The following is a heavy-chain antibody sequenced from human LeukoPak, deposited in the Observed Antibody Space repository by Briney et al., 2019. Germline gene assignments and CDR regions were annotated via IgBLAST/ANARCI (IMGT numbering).Heavy chain of an antibody. CDR1: VFTFSDYN. CDR2: ILYDAFNK. D-gene: IGHD1-1*01. V-gene: IGHV3-30*18. Sequence: GRSLRLSCTASVFTFSDYNMHWVRQAQSKGLEWVVVILYDAFNKYYEDSVKGRFTMSRDSSTNTLTLQIHSLRPEDTPVYYCAKDGQLCFVDNLDYGGQGPRVPVSS. CDR3: AKDGQLCFVDNLDY. J-gene: IGHJ4*02.